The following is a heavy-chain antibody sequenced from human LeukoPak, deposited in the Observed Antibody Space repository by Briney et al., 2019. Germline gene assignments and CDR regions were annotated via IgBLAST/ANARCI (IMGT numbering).Heavy chain of an antibody. V-gene: IGHV3-23*01. CDR1: GFTFSSYA. J-gene: IGHJ4*02. CDR2: ISGSGGST. Sequence: GGSLRLSCAASGFTFSSYAMSWVRQAPGKGLEWVSAISGSGGSTYYADSVKGRFTISRDNSKNTLYLKMNSLRAEDTAVYYCAKSLYDSSGYYYGILGAPFDYWGQGTLVTVSS. CDR3: AKSLYDSSGYYYGILGAPFDY. D-gene: IGHD3-22*01.